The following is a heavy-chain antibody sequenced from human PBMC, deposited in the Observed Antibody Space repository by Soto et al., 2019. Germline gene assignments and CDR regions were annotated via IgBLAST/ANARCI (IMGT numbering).Heavy chain of an antibody. CDR3: ANLPGYSSSWGLGMDV. CDR1: GFTFSSYA. J-gene: IGHJ6*02. D-gene: IGHD6-13*01. Sequence: GGSLRLSCAASGFTFSSYAMHWVRQAPGKGLEWVSAISGSGGSTYYADSVKGRFTISRDNSKNTLYLQMNSLRAEDTAVYYCANLPGYSSSWGLGMDVWGQGTAVTVSS. CDR2: ISGSGGST. V-gene: IGHV3-23*01.